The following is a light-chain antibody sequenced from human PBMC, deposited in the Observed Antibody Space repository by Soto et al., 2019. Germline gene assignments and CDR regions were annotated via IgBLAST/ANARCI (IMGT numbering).Light chain of an antibody. CDR1: QNVRNW. CDR3: QQYDIYPLT. J-gene: IGKJ2*01. CDR2: KAS. Sequence: DIQMTQSPSTLSTFVGDRVTITCRASQNVRNWLAWFQQKPGKAPKLLIYKASRLESGVPSRFSGSGYGTEFTLTITSLHPDDFATYYCQQYDIYPLTFGQGTELEIK. V-gene: IGKV1-5*03.